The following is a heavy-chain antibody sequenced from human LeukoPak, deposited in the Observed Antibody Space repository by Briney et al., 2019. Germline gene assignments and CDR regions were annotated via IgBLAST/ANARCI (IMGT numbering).Heavy chain of an antibody. CDR2: ISYDGSNK. J-gene: IGHJ5*02. Sequence: GRSLRLSCAASGFTFSSYAMHWVRQAPGKGLEWVAVISYDGSNKYYADSVKGRFTISRDNSKNTLYLQMNSLRAEDTAVYYCASPSIAAALFDPWGQGTLVTASS. CDR1: GFTFSSYA. CDR3: ASPSIAAALFDP. V-gene: IGHV3-30*04. D-gene: IGHD6-13*01.